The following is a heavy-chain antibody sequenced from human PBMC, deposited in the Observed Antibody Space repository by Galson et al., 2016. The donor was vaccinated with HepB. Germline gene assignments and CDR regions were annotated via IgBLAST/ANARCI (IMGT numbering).Heavy chain of an antibody. D-gene: IGHD3-22*01. CDR1: GFTFTNYA. CDR2: VSGGGGST. J-gene: IGHJ4*02. Sequence: SLRLSCATSGFTFTNYAMSWVRQAPGKGLEWVSGVSGGGGSTYYAHSVKGRFTMSRDHSKNTLDPQMNSLRVDDTAVYFCAKGSGSGYSHPPSDFDYWGPGTLVTVSS. CDR3: AKGSGSGYSHPPSDFDY. V-gene: IGHV3-23*01.